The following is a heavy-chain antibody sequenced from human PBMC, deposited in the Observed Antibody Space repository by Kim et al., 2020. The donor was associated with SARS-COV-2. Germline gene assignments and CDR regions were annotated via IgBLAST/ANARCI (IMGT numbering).Heavy chain of an antibody. J-gene: IGHJ4*02. D-gene: IGHD3-22*01. CDR1: GFTFSAHA. CDR3: AKDTSLSMIVVASFDH. Sequence: GGSLRLSCVASGFTFSAHAMTWVRQAPGKALEWVSGFCGIGLSPYSADSVKGRFTISRDNPKNTVYLQIDSLRVDDTAIYYCAKDTSLSMIVVASFDHWGQGTLVTVSS. V-gene: IGHV3-23*01. CDR2: FCGIGLSP.